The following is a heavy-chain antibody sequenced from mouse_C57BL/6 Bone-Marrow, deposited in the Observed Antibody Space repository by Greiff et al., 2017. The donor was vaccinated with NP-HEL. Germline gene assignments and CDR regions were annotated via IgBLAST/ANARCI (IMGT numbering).Heavy chain of an antibody. CDR3: TRDGGPYYSNYYPWYFDY. J-gene: IGHJ2*01. CDR1: GFTFSSYA. V-gene: IGHV5-9-1*02. CDR2: ISSGGDYI. D-gene: IGHD2-5*01. Sequence: EVKLMESGEGLVKPGGSLKLSCAASGFTFSSYAMSWVRQTPEKRLEWVAYISSGGDYIYYADTVKGRFTISRDNARNTLYLQLSSLKSEDTAMYYCTRDGGPYYSNYYPWYFDYWGQGTTLTVSA.